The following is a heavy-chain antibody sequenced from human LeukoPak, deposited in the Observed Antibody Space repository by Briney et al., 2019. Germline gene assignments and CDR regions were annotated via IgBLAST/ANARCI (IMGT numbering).Heavy chain of an antibody. CDR2: IYYSGNT. V-gene: IGHV4-39*01. D-gene: IGHD4-23*01. CDR1: GDSISTSNSY. CDR3: ASLTTVVTY. J-gene: IGHJ4*02. Sequence: SETLSLTCTVSGDSISTSNSYWGWIRQPPGKGLEWIGSIYYSGNTYYNASLKSRVTISVDTSKNQFSLKLGSVTAADTAVYYCASLTTVVTYWGQGTLVTVSS.